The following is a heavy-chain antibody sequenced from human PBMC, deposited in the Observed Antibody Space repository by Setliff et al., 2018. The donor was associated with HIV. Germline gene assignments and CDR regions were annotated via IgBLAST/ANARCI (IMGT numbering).Heavy chain of an antibody. Sequence: SETLSLTCTVSGGSITSSNSYWGWIRQSPGKGLEWIGSIYYNGHTSYNPSLQSRVTISVDRSQNQFSLRLRSVTATDTAVYYRARHLWFYYVAESYGYFDYWGQGSLVTVS. CDR1: GGSITSSNSY. CDR2: IYYNGHT. V-gene: IGHV4-39*01. J-gene: IGHJ4*02. D-gene: IGHD3-10*01. CDR3: ARHLWFYYVAESYGYFDY.